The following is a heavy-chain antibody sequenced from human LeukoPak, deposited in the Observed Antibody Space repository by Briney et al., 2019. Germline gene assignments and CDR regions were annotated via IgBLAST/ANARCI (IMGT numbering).Heavy chain of an antibody. Sequence: SETLSLTCTVSGASINSDYWTWVRQVAGKGLEWIGRIFASGGTNYNPYLRSRITMSVDTSKNQFSLDLSSVTAADTGVYYCARGRAPRGEKSSFASWGQGTLVTVSS. CDR3: ARGRAPRGEKSSFAS. V-gene: IGHV4-4*07. J-gene: IGHJ4*02. CDR2: IFASGGT. D-gene: IGHD3-10*01. CDR1: GASINSDY.